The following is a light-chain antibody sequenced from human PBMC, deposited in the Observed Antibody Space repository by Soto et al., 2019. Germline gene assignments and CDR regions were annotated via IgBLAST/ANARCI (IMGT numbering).Light chain of an antibody. CDR1: RTFASSY. J-gene: IGKJ2*01. V-gene: IGKV3-20*01. Sequence: EIVLTQSPDTLSLSPGERATLACRASRTFASSYLAWYQQKPGQAPRLLIYAASTMATGIPDRFSGSGSGADFMIAISRLEHEDSAVYYCQKYGSSPPYTFGQGTKLEIK. CDR2: AAS. CDR3: QKYGSSPPYT.